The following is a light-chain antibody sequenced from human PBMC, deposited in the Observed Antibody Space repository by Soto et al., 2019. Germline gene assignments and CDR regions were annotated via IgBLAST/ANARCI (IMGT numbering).Light chain of an antibody. CDR3: QQYNNWPRT. CDR1: QSVSTD. Sequence: EIVMTQSPATLSVSPGERVSLSCRASQSVSTDLAWYQQKPGQAPRILIYGASTRATGVAARFSGSGSATEFTLTISYLQSEDFAVYFCQQYNNWPRTFGQGTRVEIK. V-gene: IGKV3-15*01. J-gene: IGKJ1*01. CDR2: GAS.